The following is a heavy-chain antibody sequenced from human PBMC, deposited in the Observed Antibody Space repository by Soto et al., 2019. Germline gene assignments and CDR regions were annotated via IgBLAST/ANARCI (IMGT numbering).Heavy chain of an antibody. CDR2: IYHSGST. CDR3: ARAETYDSSGYYNNWFDP. J-gene: IGHJ5*02. Sequence: KASETLSLTCAVSGGSISSGGYSWSWIRQPPGKGLEWIGYIYHSGSTYYNPSLKSRVTISVDRSKNQFSLKLSSVTAADTAVYYCARAETYDSSGYYNNWFDPWGQGTLVTVSS. D-gene: IGHD3-22*01. CDR1: GGSISSGGYS. V-gene: IGHV4-30-2*01.